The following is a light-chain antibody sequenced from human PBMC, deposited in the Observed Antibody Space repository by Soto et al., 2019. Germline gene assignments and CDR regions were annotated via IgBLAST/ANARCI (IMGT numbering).Light chain of an antibody. CDR2: EVT. Sequence: LSYLASVSQTHAPSSTISCSDSSTDISLYHFASFYRQPPGKATQLMIYEVTNRRSGVSHRFSGSRSATTTSLTISGLQAGDGADYYCSSYISNYTPYVCGTGTKVT. CDR3: SSYISNYTPYV. CDR1: STDISLYHF. V-gene: IGLV2-14*01. J-gene: IGLJ1*01.